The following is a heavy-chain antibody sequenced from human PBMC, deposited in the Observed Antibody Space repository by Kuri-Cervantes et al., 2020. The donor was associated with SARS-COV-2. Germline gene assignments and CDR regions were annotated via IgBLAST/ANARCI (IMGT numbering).Heavy chain of an antibody. D-gene: IGHD3-3*01. J-gene: IGHJ3*02. CDR1: GGSISSYY. CDR3: ARHIPYYDFWSGYYDAFDI. CDR2: IYYSGST. V-gene: IGHV4-59*08. Sequence: SETLSLTCTVSGGSISSYYWSWIRQPPGKGLEWIGYIYYSGSTNYNPSLKSRVTTSVDTSKNQFSLKLSSVTAADTAVYYCARHIPYYDFWSGYYDAFDIWGQGTMVTVSS.